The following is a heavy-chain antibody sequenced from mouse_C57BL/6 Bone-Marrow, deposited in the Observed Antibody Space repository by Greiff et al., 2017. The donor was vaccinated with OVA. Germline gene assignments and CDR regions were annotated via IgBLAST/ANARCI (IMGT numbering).Heavy chain of an antibody. D-gene: IGHD3-2*02. J-gene: IGHJ2*01. CDR1: GYSITSGYY. CDR3: AREGDSSGYDY. Sequence: VQLKESGPGLVKPSQSLSLTCSVTGYSITSGYYWNWIRQFPGNKLEWMGYISYDGSNNYNPSLKNRISITRDTSKNQFFLKLNYVTTEDTATYYCAREGDSSGYDYWGQGTTLTVSS. V-gene: IGHV3-6*01. CDR2: ISYDGSN.